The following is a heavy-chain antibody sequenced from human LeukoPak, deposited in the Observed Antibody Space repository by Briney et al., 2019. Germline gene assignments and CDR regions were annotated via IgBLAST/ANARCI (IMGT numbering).Heavy chain of an antibody. CDR3: ARGRRSRVAATTGYYYYMDV. V-gene: IGHV1-8*01. D-gene: IGHD2-15*01. J-gene: IGHJ6*03. CDR2: MNPNSGNT. CDR1: GYTFTSYD. Sequence: ASVKVSCKASGYTFTSYDINWVRQATGQGLEWMGWMNPNSGNTGYAQKFQGRVTMTRNTSISTAYMELNSLRSEDTAVYYCARGRRSRVAATTGYYYYMDVWGKGTTVTVSS.